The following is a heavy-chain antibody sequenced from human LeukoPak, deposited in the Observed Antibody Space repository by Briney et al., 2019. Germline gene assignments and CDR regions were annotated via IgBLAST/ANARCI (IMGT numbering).Heavy chain of an antibody. CDR2: ISYDGSNK. CDR1: GFTFTNYG. Sequence: GGSLRLSCAASGFTFTNYGMHWARQAPGKGLEWVAVISYDGSNKYYADSVKGRFAISRDDSKNTMYLQMNTLRVEDTAVYYCAKSAGWFDPWGQGTLVTVSS. CDR3: AKSAGWFDP. J-gene: IGHJ5*02. V-gene: IGHV3-30*18.